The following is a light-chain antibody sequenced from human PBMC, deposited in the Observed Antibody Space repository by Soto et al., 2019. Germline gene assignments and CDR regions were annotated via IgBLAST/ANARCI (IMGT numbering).Light chain of an antibody. CDR1: QTVLYHSNNKNY. CDR2: WAS. Sequence: DFVMTQSPDSLAVSLGERTTINCKSSQTVLYHSNNKNYLAWYHQKPGQPPKLLIYWASTRESGVPARFSGSGSGTDFTLTISSLQAEDVGIYYCQQYSSLPWTFGQGTKVDIK. J-gene: IGKJ1*01. CDR3: QQYSSLPWT. V-gene: IGKV4-1*01.